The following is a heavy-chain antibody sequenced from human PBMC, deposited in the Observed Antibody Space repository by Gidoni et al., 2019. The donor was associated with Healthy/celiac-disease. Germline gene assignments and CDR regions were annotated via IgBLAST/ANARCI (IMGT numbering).Heavy chain of an antibody. J-gene: IGHJ3*02. CDR3: AKVLQQHDAFDI. CDR2: ISGSGGST. CDR1: GFTFSSYA. D-gene: IGHD6-13*01. Sequence: EVQLLESGGGLVQPGGSLRLSCAASGFTFSSYAMGWVRQAPGKGMEWVTAISGSGGSTYYADAGKGRFTISRDNSKNTLYLQMNSLRAEDTAVYYCAKVLQQHDAFDIWGQGTMVTVSS. V-gene: IGHV3-23*01.